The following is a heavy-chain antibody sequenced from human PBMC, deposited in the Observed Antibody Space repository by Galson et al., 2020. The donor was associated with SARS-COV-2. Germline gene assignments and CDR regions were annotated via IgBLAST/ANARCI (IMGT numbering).Heavy chain of an antibody. J-gene: IGHJ5*02. V-gene: IGHV4-39*07. CDR3: ARDATSSGWYNWFDP. CDR2: VLNSGTT. CDR1: GGSIRSSNYY. D-gene: IGHD6-19*01. Sequence: SETLSLTCTVSGGSIRSSNYYWGWIRQPPGKGLEWIGSVLNSGTTHYSPSLQSRVTISVDTSKNQFSLNLNSVTAADTVMYYCARDATSSGWYNWFDPGGQGTLVTVAS.